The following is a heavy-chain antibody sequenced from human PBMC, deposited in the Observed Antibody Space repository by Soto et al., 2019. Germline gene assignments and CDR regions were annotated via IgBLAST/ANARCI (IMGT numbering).Heavy chain of an antibody. CDR2: INHSGST. V-gene: IGHV4-34*01. Sequence: QVQLQQWGEGLLKPSETLSLSCAVYGGSFSGDYWSWIRQSPGKGLEWIGEINHSGSTNYNPSLRSRVTLLVDTSNNLYSLKLSSVTAADTAVYYSARERGYSTMIAEVNYGTKYDAFDMWGQGTVVTVSS. CDR3: ARERGYSTMIAEVNYGTKYDAFDM. D-gene: IGHD3-22*01. J-gene: IGHJ3*02. CDR1: GGSFSGDY.